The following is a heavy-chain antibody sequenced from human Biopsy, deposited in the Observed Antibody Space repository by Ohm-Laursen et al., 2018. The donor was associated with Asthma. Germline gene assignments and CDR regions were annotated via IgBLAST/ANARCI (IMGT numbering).Heavy chain of an antibody. Sequence: SVKVSCKTSGYTFNSAGITWVRQAPGQGLEWMGWISVYNGNTKVAQKLLDRVTMITDTSTSTAYMELRSLRSDDTAVYFCARAVDYSHYYGIDVWGQGTTVTVS. CDR3: ARAVDYSHYYGIDV. D-gene: IGHD3-10*01. J-gene: IGHJ6*02. CDR1: GYTFNSAG. V-gene: IGHV1-18*01. CDR2: ISVYNGNT.